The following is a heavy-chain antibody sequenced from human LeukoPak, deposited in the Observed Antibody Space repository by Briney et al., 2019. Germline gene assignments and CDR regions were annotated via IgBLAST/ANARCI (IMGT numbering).Heavy chain of an antibody. D-gene: IGHD3-22*01. J-gene: IGHJ4*02. V-gene: IGHV3-20*04. CDR2: INWNGGST. CDR3: ARDLPYYYDSSGFDY. CDR1: GFTFDDYG. Sequence: GGSLRLSCAASGFTFDDYGMSWVRQAPGKGLEWVSGINWNGGSTGYADSVKGRFTISRDNAKNSLYLQMNSLRAEDTALYYCARDLPYYYDSSGFDYWGQGTLVTVSS.